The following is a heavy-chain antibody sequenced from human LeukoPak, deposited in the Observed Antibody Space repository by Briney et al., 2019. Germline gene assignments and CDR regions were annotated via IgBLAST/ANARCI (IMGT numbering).Heavy chain of an antibody. CDR2: ISSDGSGA. V-gene: IGHV3-74*01. Sequence: GGSLRLSCAASGFTFSNYWMHWVRHAPGKGLVWVSRISSDGSGASYADSVEGRFTISRDTAKNTLHLQMNSLRAEDTAVYYCARGGGRVVGDYWGQGTLVTVSS. D-gene: IGHD2-15*01. CDR3: ARGGGRVVGDY. J-gene: IGHJ4*02. CDR1: GFTFSNYW.